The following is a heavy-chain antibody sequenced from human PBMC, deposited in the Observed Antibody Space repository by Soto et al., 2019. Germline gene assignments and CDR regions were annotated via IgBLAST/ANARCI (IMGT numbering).Heavy chain of an antibody. CDR3: ARGGSGSYHFYKPMDV. V-gene: IGHV3-21*02. Sequence: EAQLVESGGGLVKPGESLKLSCAASGFTVGPYTMNWVRQAPGKGLEWVSSISSSSSYIYYADSVKGRFTISRANAKNSLYLQMSSLRDEDTAVYYCARGGSGSYHFYKPMDVWGQGTTVTVSS. CDR2: ISSSSSYI. CDR1: GFTVGPYT. J-gene: IGHJ6*02. D-gene: IGHD1-26*01.